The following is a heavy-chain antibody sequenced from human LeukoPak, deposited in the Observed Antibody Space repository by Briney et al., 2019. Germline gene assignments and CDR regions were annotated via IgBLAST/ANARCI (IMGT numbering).Heavy chain of an antibody. Sequence: GGSLRLSCAASGFTFSSYSMNWVRQAPGKGLEWVSSISSSSSYIYYADSVKGRFTISRDNAKNSLYLQMNSLRAEDTAVYYCARESYDSSGYYGDWGQGTLVTVSS. CDR3: ARESYDSSGYYGD. J-gene: IGHJ4*02. D-gene: IGHD3-22*01. CDR2: ISSSSSYI. CDR1: GFTFSSYS. V-gene: IGHV3-21*01.